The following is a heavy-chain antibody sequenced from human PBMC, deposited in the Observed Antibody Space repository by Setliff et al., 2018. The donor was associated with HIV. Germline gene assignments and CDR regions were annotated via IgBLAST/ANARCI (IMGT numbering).Heavy chain of an antibody. CDR1: GFTFSDYA. V-gene: IGHV3-53*01. Sequence: GGSLRLSCAASGFTFSDYALHWVRQAPGKGLEWVSVMNNDGTTYYAESVKGRFTVSRDNSINILYLHMNSLIAEDTAVYYCAKGVKWLDPWGQGMLVTVSS. J-gene: IGHJ5*02. D-gene: IGHD3-10*01. CDR2: MNNDGTT. CDR3: AKGVKWLDP.